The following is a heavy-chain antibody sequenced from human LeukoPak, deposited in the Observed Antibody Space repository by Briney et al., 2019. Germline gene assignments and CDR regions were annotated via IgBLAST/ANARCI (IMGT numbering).Heavy chain of an antibody. Sequence: GGSLRLSCAASGFTFCIYAMSRVRQGPGKGWEWVSAITLVGDSTFYTDSVKGRFTISRDTSTNTLDLQVNSLRAENTAIYFGAKVHSLDAGAWFDPWGQGTLVTVSS. CDR1: GFTFCIYA. CDR3: AKVHSLDAGAWFDP. CDR2: ITLVGDST. J-gene: IGHJ5*02. D-gene: IGHD2-2*01. V-gene: IGHV3-23*01.